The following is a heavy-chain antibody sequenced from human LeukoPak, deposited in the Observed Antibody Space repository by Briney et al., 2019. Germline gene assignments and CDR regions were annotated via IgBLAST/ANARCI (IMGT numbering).Heavy chain of an antibody. Sequence: GGSLRLSCAASGFTVSSNYMSWVRQAPGKGLEWVSVIYSGGSTYYADSVKGRFTISRDNSKNTLYLQMNSLRDEETAVYYCARDRYCSGGSCYPPGDWGQGTLVTVPS. CDR1: GFTVSSNY. CDR3: ARDRYCSGGSCYPPGD. J-gene: IGHJ4*02. D-gene: IGHD2-15*01. CDR2: IYSGGST. V-gene: IGHV3-53*01.